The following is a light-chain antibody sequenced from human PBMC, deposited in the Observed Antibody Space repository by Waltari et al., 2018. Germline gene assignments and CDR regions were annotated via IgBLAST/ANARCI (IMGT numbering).Light chain of an antibody. CDR2: EVS. CDR1: SSDIGIYNL. V-gene: IGLV2-23*02. CDR3: CSYAGDSTYV. Sequence: QSALTQPASVSGSPGQSITISCTGSSSDIGIYNLVSWYQHNPGKVPKLIIYEVSERPSGVSGRFSGSKSGNTASLTLSDLQPEDGADYYCCSYAGDSTYVFGTGTKVTVL. J-gene: IGLJ1*01.